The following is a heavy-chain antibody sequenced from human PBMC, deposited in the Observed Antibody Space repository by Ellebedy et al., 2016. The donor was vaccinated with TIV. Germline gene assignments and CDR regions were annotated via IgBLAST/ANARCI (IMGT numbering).Heavy chain of an antibody. CDR1: GYTFTSYY. CDR3: ARDRLVRGAINFYYGMDV. CDR2: INPSGGST. J-gene: IGHJ6*02. V-gene: IGHV1-46*01. D-gene: IGHD3-10*01. Sequence: ASVKVSXKASGYTFTSYYMYWVRQAPGQGLEWMGIINPSGGSTSYAQKFQGRVTMTRDTSTSTVYMELSSLRSEDTAVYYCARDRLVRGAINFYYGMDVWGQGTTVTVSS.